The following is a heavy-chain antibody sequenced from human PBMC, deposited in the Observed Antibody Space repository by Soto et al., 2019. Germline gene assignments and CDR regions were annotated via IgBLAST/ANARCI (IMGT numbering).Heavy chain of an antibody. Sequence: SETLSLTCTVSGGSISSYYWSWIRQPPGKGLEWIGYIYYTGSTTYNPSLKSRVTISVDTSKNQFSLKLNSVTAADTAVYYCARGGYTKIGYGLDVWGQGTTVTVSS. J-gene: IGHJ6*02. CDR2: IYYTGST. CDR3: ARGGYTKIGYGLDV. D-gene: IGHD6-13*01. CDR1: GGSISSYY. V-gene: IGHV4-59*01.